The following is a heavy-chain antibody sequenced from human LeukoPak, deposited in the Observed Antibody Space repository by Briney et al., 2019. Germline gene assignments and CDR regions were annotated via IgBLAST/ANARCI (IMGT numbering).Heavy chain of an antibody. CDR3: ARAPRDYGGNSGL. CDR1: GYSISSGYY. CDR2: IYHSGST. V-gene: IGHV4-38-2*01. D-gene: IGHD4-23*01. Sequence: SETLSPTCAVSGYSISSGYYWGWIRQPPGKGLEWIGSIYHSGSTYYNPSLKSRVTISVDTSKNQFSLKLSSVTAADTAVYYCARAPRDYGGNSGLWGQGTLVTVSS. J-gene: IGHJ4*02.